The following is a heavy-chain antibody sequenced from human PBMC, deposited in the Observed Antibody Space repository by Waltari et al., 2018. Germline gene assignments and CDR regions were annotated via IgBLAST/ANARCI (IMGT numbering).Heavy chain of an antibody. CDR2: VHQSGRS. Sequence: QVQLQESGPGLVKPPGTPSLTCTVPGDSISNNFFWSWVRQSPGKGLEWIGQVHQSGRSNYNPSIESRVTVSMDTSKNQFSLRVTSVTAADTAIYYCASDRGRGLYLDSWGQGTLVTVSP. D-gene: IGHD2-15*01. V-gene: IGHV4-4*03. CDR1: GDSISNNFF. CDR3: ASDRGRGLYLDS. J-gene: IGHJ4*02.